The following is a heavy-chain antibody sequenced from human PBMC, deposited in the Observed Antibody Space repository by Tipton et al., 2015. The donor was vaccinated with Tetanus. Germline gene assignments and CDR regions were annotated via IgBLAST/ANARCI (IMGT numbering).Heavy chain of an antibody. CDR3: ARGLGSMLAPGGSIDS. V-gene: IGHV4-39*07. J-gene: IGHJ5*01. Sequence: TLSLTCSVSGDPIRDSDYYWGWVRLPPGKGLEWIGEINHSGSTNYNPSLKSRVTISVDTSKKQFSLKVTSVTAADTAVYYCARGLGSMLAPGGSIDSWGQGTLVTVSS. D-gene: IGHD2-8*01. CDR1: GDPIRDSDYY. CDR2: INHSGST.